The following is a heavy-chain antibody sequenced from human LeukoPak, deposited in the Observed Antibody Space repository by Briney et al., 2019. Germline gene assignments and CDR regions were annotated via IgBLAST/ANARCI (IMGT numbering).Heavy chain of an antibody. J-gene: IGHJ3*01. CDR1: AFTFGTYA. Sequence: GGSLRLSCAASAFTFGTYAMSWVRQAPGKGLEWVSAISGSGRNTYYADSVKGRFTISRDNSKNILYLQMNSLRAEDTAVYYCAKDRSYAFDLWGQGTMVTVSS. CDR3: AKDRSYAFDL. CDR2: ISGSGRNT. V-gene: IGHV3-23*01. D-gene: IGHD1-26*01.